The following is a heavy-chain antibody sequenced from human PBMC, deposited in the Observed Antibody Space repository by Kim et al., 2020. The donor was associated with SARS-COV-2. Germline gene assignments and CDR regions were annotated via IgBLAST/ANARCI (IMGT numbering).Heavy chain of an antibody. CDR3: AKGPLYSGGYGYFDS. Sequence: SETLSLTCTVSGGSVSSYYWSWIRQPVGKGLEWIGRIYTTTTTYYNPSLKSRVSVSLDTSKNQFSLKLNSVTAADTAVYYCAKGPLYSGGYGYFDSWGQGALVTVSS. V-gene: IGHV4-4*07. J-gene: IGHJ4*02. CDR1: GGSVSSYY. CDR2: IYTTTTT. D-gene: IGHD1-26*01.